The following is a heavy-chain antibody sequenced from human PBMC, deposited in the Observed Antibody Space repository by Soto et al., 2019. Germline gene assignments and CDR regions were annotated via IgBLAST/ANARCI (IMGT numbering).Heavy chain of an antibody. CDR3: ARRASR. Sequence: EVQLVESGGGLVPPGGSLRLSCAVSGFTFSSSEMYWVRQAPGKGLEWISYIHPSGQPIFYADSVKGRFTISRDNANNSLFLQMNSLRAEDTAVYYCARRASRWGQGTMVTVSS. J-gene: IGHJ3*01. CDR2: IHPSGQPI. D-gene: IGHD1-26*01. V-gene: IGHV3-48*03. CDR1: GFTFSSSE.